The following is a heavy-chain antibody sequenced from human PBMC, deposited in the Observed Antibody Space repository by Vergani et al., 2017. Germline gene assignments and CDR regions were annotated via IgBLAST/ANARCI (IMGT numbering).Heavy chain of an antibody. CDR2: IYPGDSDT. V-gene: IGHV5-51*03. CDR1: GYSFTSYW. CDR3: ARLPQTNYGDYEFDY. J-gene: IGHJ4*02. Sequence: EVQLVQSGAEVKKPGESLKISCKGSGYSFTSYWIGWVRQMPGKGLEWMGIIYPGDSDTRYSPYFQGQVTISADKSISTAYLQWSILKASDTAMYYCARLPQTNYGDYEFDYWGQGTLVTVSS. D-gene: IGHD4-17*01.